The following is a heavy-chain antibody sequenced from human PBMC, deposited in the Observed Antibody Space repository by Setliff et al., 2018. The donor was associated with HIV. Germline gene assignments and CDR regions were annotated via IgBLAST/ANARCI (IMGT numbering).Heavy chain of an antibody. Sequence: LSLTCTVSGGSISSSSYYWGWIRQPPGKGLEWIENIYHSGSPYYNPSLRSGVTILIDTSKKQSSRRLRSVTAADTALYYCARAADYHDSSGYWAPPRYFDYWGQGTLVTVSS. CDR1: GGSISSSSYY. CDR2: IYHSGSP. V-gene: IGHV4-39*07. J-gene: IGHJ4*02. D-gene: IGHD3-22*01. CDR3: ARAADYHDSSGYWAPPRYFDY.